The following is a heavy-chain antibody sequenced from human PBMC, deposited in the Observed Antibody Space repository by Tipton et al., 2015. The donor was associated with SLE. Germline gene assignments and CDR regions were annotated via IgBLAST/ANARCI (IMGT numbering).Heavy chain of an antibody. D-gene: IGHD6-13*01. Sequence: TLSLTCAVYGGSFSGYYWSWIRHPPGKGLEWIGEINHSGSTNYTPSLKSRVTISVDTSKNQFSLKLSSVTAADTAVYYCARTGYSSSWLYFQHWGQGTLVTVSS. J-gene: IGHJ1*01. CDR1: GGSFSGYY. CDR2: INHSGST. CDR3: ARTGYSSSWLYFQH. V-gene: IGHV4-34*01.